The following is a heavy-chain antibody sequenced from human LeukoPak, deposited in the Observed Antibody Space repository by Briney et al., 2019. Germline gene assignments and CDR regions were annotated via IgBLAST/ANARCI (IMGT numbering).Heavy chain of an antibody. CDR3: ARDQTPDCDFWSGSLKGNWFDP. CDR2: IYYSGST. J-gene: IGHJ5*02. D-gene: IGHD3-3*01. V-gene: IGHV4-59*01. Sequence: SETLSLTCTVSGGSISSYYWSWIRQPPGKGLEWIGYIYYSGSTNYNPSLKSRVTISVDTSKNQFSLKLSSVTAADTAVYYCARDQTPDCDFWSGSLKGNWFDPWGQGTLVTVSS. CDR1: GGSISSYY.